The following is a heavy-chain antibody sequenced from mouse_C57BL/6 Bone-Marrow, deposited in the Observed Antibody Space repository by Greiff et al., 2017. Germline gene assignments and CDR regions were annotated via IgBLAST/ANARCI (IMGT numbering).Heavy chain of an antibody. Sequence: QVQLKESGPELVKPGASVKISCKASGYAFSSSWMNWVKQRPGKGLEWIGRIYPGDGDTNYNGKFKGKATLTADKSSSTAYMQLSSLTSEDSAVYFCARRLGRRGDYWGQGTTLTVSS. CDR3: ARRLGRRGDY. CDR1: GYAFSSSW. J-gene: IGHJ2*01. D-gene: IGHD4-1*01. V-gene: IGHV1-82*01. CDR2: IYPGDGDT.